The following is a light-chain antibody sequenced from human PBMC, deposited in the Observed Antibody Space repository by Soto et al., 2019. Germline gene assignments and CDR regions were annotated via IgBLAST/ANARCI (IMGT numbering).Light chain of an antibody. CDR1: QSVSSK. Sequence: DMGMTQSPATLSVSPGDRATLSCRASQSVSSKLAWYQHKPGQAPRLLIYDTSTRPTGIPARFSGSGSGTAFTLTNSRLLSEDFAVYYCQQYSYWPPIPFGQGTRLEIK. V-gene: IGKV3-15*01. CDR2: DTS. CDR3: QQYSYWPPIP. J-gene: IGKJ5*01.